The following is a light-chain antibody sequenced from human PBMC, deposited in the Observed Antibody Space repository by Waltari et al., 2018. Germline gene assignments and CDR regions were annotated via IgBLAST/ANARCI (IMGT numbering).Light chain of an antibody. CDR1: RSNIGAGYD. CDR2: GNS. J-gene: IGLJ2*01. CDR3: QSYDSSLSGVV. V-gene: IGLV1-40*01. Sequence: QSVLTQPPSVSGAPGQRVTISCTGSRSNIGAGYDVHWYQQLPGPAPKPLIYGNSNRPSGVPDRFSGSKSGTSASLAITGLQAEDEADYYCQSYDSSLSGVVFGGGTKLTVL.